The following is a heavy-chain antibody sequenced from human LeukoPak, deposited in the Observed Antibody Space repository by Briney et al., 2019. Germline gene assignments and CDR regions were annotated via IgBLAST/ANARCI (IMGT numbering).Heavy chain of an antibody. V-gene: IGHV1-2*02. CDR1: GYTFTGYY. J-gene: IGHJ5*02. D-gene: IGHD3-22*01. CDR2: INPNSGGT. Sequence: GASVKVSCKASGYTFTGYYMHWARQAPGQGLEWMGWINPNSGGTNYAQKFQGRVTMTRDMSISTAYMELSRLRSDDTAVYYCARIRRYYDSPDWFDPWGQGTLVTVSS. CDR3: ARIRRYYDSPDWFDP.